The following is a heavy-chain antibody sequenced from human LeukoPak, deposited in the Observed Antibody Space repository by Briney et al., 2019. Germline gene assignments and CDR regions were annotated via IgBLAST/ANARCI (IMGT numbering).Heavy chain of an antibody. Sequence: AGGSLRHSCAASGFTFNSYSMNWVRQAPGKGLEWVSSITSSSSYIYYADSVKGRFTISRDNAKNSLYLQMNSLRAEDTAVYYCARVGGVLFLDYWGQGTLVTVSS. V-gene: IGHV3-21*01. CDR1: GFTFNSYS. D-gene: IGHD3-16*01. CDR2: ITSSSSYI. CDR3: ARVGGVLFLDY. J-gene: IGHJ4*02.